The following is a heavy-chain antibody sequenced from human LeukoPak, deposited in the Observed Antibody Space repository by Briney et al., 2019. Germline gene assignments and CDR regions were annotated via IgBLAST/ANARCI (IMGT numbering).Heavy chain of an antibody. Sequence: SETLSLTCTVSGGSISSYYWSWIRQPPGKGLEWIGYIYYSGSTNYNPSLKSRVTISVDTSKNQFSLKLSSVTAADAAVYYCVRVNDFWSGSTNYYFDYWGQGTLVTVSS. V-gene: IGHV4-59*01. CDR1: GGSISSYY. J-gene: IGHJ4*02. CDR2: IYYSGST. CDR3: VRVNDFWSGSTNYYFDY. D-gene: IGHD3-3*01.